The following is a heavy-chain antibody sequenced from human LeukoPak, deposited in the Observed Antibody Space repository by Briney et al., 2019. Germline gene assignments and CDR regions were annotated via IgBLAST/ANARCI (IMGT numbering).Heavy chain of an antibody. V-gene: IGHV3-30-3*01. J-gene: IGHJ4*02. CDR2: ISHDGSDK. CDR3: AREPGPGYFDY. CDR1: GLTFSSHA. Sequence: PRGSLRLSCAASGLTFSSHAMHWVRQAPGKGLEWVAVISHDGSDKHYTDSVKGRFTISRDNSRNTLYLQMNSLRAEDTAVYYCAREPGPGYFDYWGQGTLVTVSS. D-gene: IGHD1-14*01.